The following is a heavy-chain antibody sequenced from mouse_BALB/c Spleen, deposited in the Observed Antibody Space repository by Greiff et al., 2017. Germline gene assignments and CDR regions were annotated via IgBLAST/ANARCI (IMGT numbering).Heavy chain of an antibody. CDR1: GYTFTSYW. CDR2: IYPGNSDT. V-gene: IGHV1-5*01. J-gene: IGHJ4*01. Sequence: EVKLVESGTVLARPGASVKMSCKASGYTFTSYWMHWVKQRPGQGLEWIGAIYPGNSDTSYNQKFKGKAKLTAVTSTSTAYMELSSLTNEDSAVYYCTGETARATDAMDYWGQGTSVTVSS. CDR3: TGETARATDAMDY. D-gene: IGHD3-1*01.